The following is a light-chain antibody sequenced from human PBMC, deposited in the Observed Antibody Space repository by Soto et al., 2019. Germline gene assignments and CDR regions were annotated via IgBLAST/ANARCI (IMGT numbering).Light chain of an antibody. V-gene: IGKV3-15*01. CDR3: QQYNNWPPRYT. Sequence: EIVMTQSPATLSVSPGERATLSCRASQRVSSNLAWYQQKPGQAPRLLIYGASTRATGIPARFSGSGSGTEFTLTISSLRSEDFAVYYCQQYNNWPPRYTFGQGTKLEIK. J-gene: IGKJ2*01. CDR1: QRVSSN. CDR2: GAS.